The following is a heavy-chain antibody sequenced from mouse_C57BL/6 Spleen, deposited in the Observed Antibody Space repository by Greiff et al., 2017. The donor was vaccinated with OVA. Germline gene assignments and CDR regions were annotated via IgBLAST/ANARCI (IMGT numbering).Heavy chain of an antibody. CDR1: GFNIKNTY. Sequence: VQLQQSVAELVRPGASVKLSCTASGFNIKNTYMHWVKQRPEQGLEWIGRIDPANGNTNYAPKFQGKATITADTSSNTAYLQLSSLTSEDTAVYYWASDYYGSSYFDYWGQGTTLTVSS. CDR3: ASDYYGSSYFDY. D-gene: IGHD1-1*01. J-gene: IGHJ2*01. CDR2: IDPANGNT. V-gene: IGHV14-3*01.